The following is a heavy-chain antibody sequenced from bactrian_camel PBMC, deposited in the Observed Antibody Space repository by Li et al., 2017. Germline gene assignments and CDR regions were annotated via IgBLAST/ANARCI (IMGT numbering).Heavy chain of an antibody. V-gene: IGHV3S55*01. CDR2: LGSDGDE. J-gene: IGHJ4*01. Sequence: VQLVESGGGSVQAGGSLRLSCVASGPIDSRFCLGWFRQAAGKEREAVAALGSDGDENYADFVQERFIISEDKSKNALYLQMNSLKPEDSAMYYCARSSGRYCLLQLRDFIIWGQGTQVTVS. CDR1: GPIDSRFC. D-gene: IGHD3*01. CDR3: ARSSGRYCLLQLRDFII.